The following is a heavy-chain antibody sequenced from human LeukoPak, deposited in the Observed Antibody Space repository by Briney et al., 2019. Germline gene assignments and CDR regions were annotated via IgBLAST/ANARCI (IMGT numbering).Heavy chain of an antibody. V-gene: IGHV3-15*04. CDR3: TTGIRGD. CDR2: IASKTDGGTT. Sequence: GGSLRVSCAASGLTFTNAWMNWVRQAPGKGLEWVGRIASKTDGGTTDYAAPVKGRFTISRDDSKNTLFLQMNSLKTEDTAVYYCTTGIRGDCGQGTLVTVSS. CDR1: GLTFTNAW. J-gene: IGHJ4*02.